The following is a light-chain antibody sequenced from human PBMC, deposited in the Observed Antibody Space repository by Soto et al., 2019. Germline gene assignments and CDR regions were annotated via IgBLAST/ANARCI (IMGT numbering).Light chain of an antibody. Sequence: EIVLRQSPGTLSFSPGGRATLSCRASQSVSRRLAWYQQRPGQSPRLLISGASMRASGVPVRFIGSGSGTDFTLTITRLEPEDFAVYYCQQYGGSPITFGLGTRLEIK. CDR2: GAS. CDR3: QQYGGSPIT. J-gene: IGKJ5*01. V-gene: IGKV3-20*01. CDR1: QSVSRR.